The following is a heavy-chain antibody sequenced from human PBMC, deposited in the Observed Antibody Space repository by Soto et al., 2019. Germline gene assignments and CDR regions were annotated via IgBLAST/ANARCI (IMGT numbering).Heavy chain of an antibody. V-gene: IGHV3-21*01. Sequence: GGSLRLSCAASGFTFSSYSMNWVRQAPGKGLEWVSSISSSSSYIYYADSVKGRFTISRDNAKNSLYLQMNSLRAEDTAVYYCARVNPDNWFDPWGQGTLVTVSS. CDR1: GFTFSSYS. J-gene: IGHJ5*02. CDR2: ISSSSSYI. CDR3: ARVNPDNWFDP.